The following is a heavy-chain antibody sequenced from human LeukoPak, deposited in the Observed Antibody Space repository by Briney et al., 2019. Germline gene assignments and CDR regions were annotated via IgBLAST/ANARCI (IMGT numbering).Heavy chain of an antibody. V-gene: IGHV4-59*01. CDR3: ARDRNSGSYGGWFDP. J-gene: IGHJ5*02. D-gene: IGHD1-26*01. Sequence: PSETLSLTCTVSGGSISSYYWSWIRQPPGKGLEWIGYIYYSGSTNYNPSLKSRVTISVDTSKNQFSLKLSSVTAADTAVYYCARDRNSGSYGGWFDPWGQGTLVTVSS. CDR1: GGSISSYY. CDR2: IYYSGST.